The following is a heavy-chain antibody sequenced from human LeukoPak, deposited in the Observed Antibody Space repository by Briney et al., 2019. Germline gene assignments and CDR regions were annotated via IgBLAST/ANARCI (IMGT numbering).Heavy chain of an antibody. CDR3: AWGVGTSTPRYGMDV. J-gene: IGHJ6*02. D-gene: IGHD3-16*01. V-gene: IGHV4-39*01. Sequence: SETLSLTCTVSGGSISSSSYYWGWIRQPPGKGPEGIGSIYYSGSTYYNPSLKSRVTISVDTSKNQFSLKLSSVTAADTAVYYCAWGVGTSTPRYGMDVWGQGTTVTVSS. CDR1: GGSISSSSYY. CDR2: IYYSGST.